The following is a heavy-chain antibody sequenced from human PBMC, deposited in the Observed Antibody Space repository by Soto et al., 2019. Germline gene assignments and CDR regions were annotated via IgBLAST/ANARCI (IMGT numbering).Heavy chain of an antibody. D-gene: IGHD3-22*01. V-gene: IGHV1-69*01. CDR3: ARNTYYYDSSDYFYWYFDL. CDR1: GGTFSTYA. J-gene: IGHJ2*01. CDR2: IIPIFGTA. Sequence: QVQLVQSGAEVKKPGSSVKVSCKASGGTFSTYAVSWVRQAPGQGLEWMGGIIPIFGTANYAQKFQGRVTITADESTSTAYMELSSLRSEDTAVYYCARNTYYYDSSDYFYWYFDLWGRGTLVTVSS.